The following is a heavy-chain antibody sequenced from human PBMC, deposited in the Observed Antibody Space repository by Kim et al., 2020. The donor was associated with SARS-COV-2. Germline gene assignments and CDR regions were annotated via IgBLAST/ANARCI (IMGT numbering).Heavy chain of an antibody. CDR2: ISYDGSNK. D-gene: IGHD6-13*01. V-gene: IGHV3-30*04. CDR1: GFTFSSYA. J-gene: IGHJ6*02. Sequence: GGSLRLSCAASGFTFSSYAMHWVRQAPGKGLEWVAVISYDGSNKYYADSVKGRFTISRDNSKNTLYLQMNSLRAEDTAVYYCARVQQLVENYYSTVWTSGAKGPRSPSP. CDR3: ARVQQLVENYYSTVWTS.